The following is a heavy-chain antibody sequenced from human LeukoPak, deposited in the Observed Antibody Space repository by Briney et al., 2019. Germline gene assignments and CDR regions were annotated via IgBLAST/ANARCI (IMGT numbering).Heavy chain of an antibody. Sequence: ASVKVSCKASGYTFTGYYMHWVRQAPGQGLEWMGWINPNSGGTNYAQKFQGRVTMTRDTSISTAYMELSRLRSDDTAVYYCASMYYYDSSGFPLGDDAFDIWGQGTMVTVSS. CDR1: GYTFTGYY. CDR2: INPNSGGT. J-gene: IGHJ3*02. V-gene: IGHV1-2*02. CDR3: ASMYYYDSSGFPLGDDAFDI. D-gene: IGHD3-22*01.